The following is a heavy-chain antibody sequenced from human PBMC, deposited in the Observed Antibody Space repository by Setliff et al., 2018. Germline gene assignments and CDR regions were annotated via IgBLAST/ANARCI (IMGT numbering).Heavy chain of an antibody. J-gene: IGHJ6*03. CDR3: ARMSGFLYMDV. Sequence: SETLSLTCTVPGGSIRNYFWGWIRQPPGKGLEWIGRIYYRGDTYYNASLKGRLTISVDTAQNQFPLRLTSVTAADTAVYYCARMSGFLYMDVWGKGTTVTVS. CDR1: GGSIRNYF. D-gene: IGHD3-3*01. V-gene: IGHV4-39*01. CDR2: IYYRGDT.